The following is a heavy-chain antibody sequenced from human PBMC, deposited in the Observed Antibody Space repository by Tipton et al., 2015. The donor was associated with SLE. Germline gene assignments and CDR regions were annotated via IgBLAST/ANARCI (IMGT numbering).Heavy chain of an antibody. CDR2: INTTGST. J-gene: IGHJ6*02. Sequence: GLVKPSETLSLTCTVSDGSIDRYFWNWIRQPPGKGLEWIGYINTTGSTNYNPSLKSRATISVGTSRNQFSLNLTSVTAADTAVYYCARAGGYDYYYSGMDVWGQGTTVTVSS. CDR1: DGSIDRYF. CDR3: ARAGGYDYYYSGMDV. V-gene: IGHV4-4*09. D-gene: IGHD5-12*01.